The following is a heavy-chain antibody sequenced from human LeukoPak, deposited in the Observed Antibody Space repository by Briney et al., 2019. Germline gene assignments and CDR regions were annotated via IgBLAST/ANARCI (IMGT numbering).Heavy chain of an antibody. D-gene: IGHD3-9*01. J-gene: IGHJ3*02. Sequence: GRSLRLSCAASGFTFNSYSMHWVRQAPGKGLEWVTFIRYDGSIKYFADSVKGRFTVSRDNSKNTLYLQMNSLRAEDTAVYYCAKGRYYNILTGYYTNDGFDIWGQGTMATVSS. CDR2: IRYDGSIK. V-gene: IGHV3-30*02. CDR3: AKGRYYNILTGYYTNDGFDI. CDR1: GFTFNSYS.